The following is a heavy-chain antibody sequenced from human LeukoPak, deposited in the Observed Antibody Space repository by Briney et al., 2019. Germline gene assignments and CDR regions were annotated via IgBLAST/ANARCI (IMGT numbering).Heavy chain of an antibody. CDR2: INDDETST. Sequence: GGSLRLSCAASGFPFSSSWMHWVRQAPGKGLVWVSRINDDETSTGYADSVKGRFTISRDNSKNTLYLQMNSLRAEDTAVYYCAKDRLGYCSSTTCYGFDYWGQGTLVTVSS. CDR3: AKDRLGYCSSTTCYGFDY. V-gene: IGHV3-74*01. D-gene: IGHD2-2*01. CDR1: GFPFSSSW. J-gene: IGHJ4*02.